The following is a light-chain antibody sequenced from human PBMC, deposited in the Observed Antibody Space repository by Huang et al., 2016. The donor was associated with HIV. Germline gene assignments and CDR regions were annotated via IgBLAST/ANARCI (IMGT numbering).Light chain of an antibody. CDR2: KAS. CDR3: QQYNSYST. Sequence: DIQMTQSPSTLSASVGDRVTITCRASQSISDWLAWYQQKPGKAPNLLIYKASSLESGVPSRFSGSGSGTEFTLTISSLQPNDFATYHCQQYNSYSTFGQGTKVEIK. J-gene: IGKJ2*01. V-gene: IGKV1-5*03. CDR1: QSISDW.